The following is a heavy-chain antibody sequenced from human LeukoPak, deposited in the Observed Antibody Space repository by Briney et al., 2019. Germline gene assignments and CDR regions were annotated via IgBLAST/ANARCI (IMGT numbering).Heavy chain of an antibody. V-gene: IGHV3-7*01. J-gene: IGHJ4*02. CDR2: IKQDGREK. Sequence: GGSLRLSCAASGFTFSSYWMSWVRQAPGKGLEWVANIKQDGREKYYVESVKGRFTISRDNAKNSLYLQMNSLRAEDTAVYYWARDQGYYGSGSYYGGEFDYWGQGTLVTVSS. CDR1: GFTFSSYW. CDR3: ARDQGYYGSGSYYGGEFDY. D-gene: IGHD3-10*01.